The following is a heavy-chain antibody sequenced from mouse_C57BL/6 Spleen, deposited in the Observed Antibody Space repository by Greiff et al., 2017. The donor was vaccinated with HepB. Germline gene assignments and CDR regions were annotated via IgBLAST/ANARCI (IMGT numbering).Heavy chain of an antibody. CDR3: ARKGIYDGYPFDY. Sequence: QVQLQQPGAELVMPGASVKLSCKASGYTFTSYWMHWVKQRPGQGLEWIGEIDPSDSYTNYNQKFKGKSTLTVDKSSSTAYMQLSSLTSEDSAVYYCARKGIYDGYPFDYWGQGTTLTVSS. J-gene: IGHJ2*01. D-gene: IGHD2-3*01. V-gene: IGHV1-69*01. CDR1: GYTFTSYW. CDR2: IDPSDSYT.